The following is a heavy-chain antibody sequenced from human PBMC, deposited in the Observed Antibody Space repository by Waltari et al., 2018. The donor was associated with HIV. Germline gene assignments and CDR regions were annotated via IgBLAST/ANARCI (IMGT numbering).Heavy chain of an antibody. V-gene: IGHV1-2*06. CDR3: ARDSYYYDSSGFFPDF. J-gene: IGHJ4*02. Sequence: QVQLVQSGAEAKKPGASVQVSCTASGYTFTAYYMHWVRQAPGQGLEWMRQLNVNSCDTNYGQKFQGRVTMTRDTSISTAYMELSRLRSDDTAVYYCARDSYYYDSSGFFPDFWGQGTLVTVSS. CDR2: LNVNSCDT. CDR1: GYTFTAYY. D-gene: IGHD3-22*01.